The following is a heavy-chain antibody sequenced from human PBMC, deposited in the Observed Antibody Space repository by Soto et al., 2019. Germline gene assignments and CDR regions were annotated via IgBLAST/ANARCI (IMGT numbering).Heavy chain of an antibody. V-gene: IGHV4-4*07. CDR2: IYSDGTT. D-gene: IGHD5-18*01. J-gene: IGHJ4*02. CDR3: ARDRGYRDGSSGF. Sequence: SETLSLTCIVSGGTISVYYWSLIRQPAGKELEWIGRIYSDGTTNYNPSLKGRGTMSVDTSKKQISLKLTSVTAADTAMYYCARDRGYRDGSSGFWGQGGLVTVSS. CDR1: GGTISVYY.